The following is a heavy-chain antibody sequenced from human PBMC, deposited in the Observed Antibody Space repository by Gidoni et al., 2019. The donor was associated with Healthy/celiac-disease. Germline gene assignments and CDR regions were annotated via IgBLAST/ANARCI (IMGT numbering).Heavy chain of an antibody. Sequence: QVQLQQWGAGLLKPSETLSLTCAVYGGSFSGYYWSWIRQPPGKGLEWIGEINHSGSTNYNPSLKSRVTISVDTSKNQFSLKLSSVTAADTAVYYCARGRSGIAGYSGSRGYYYYYYMDVWGKGTTVTVSS. CDR1: GGSFSGYY. CDR2: INHSGST. CDR3: ARGRSGIAGYSGSRGYYYYYYMDV. D-gene: IGHD5-12*01. J-gene: IGHJ6*03. V-gene: IGHV4-34*01.